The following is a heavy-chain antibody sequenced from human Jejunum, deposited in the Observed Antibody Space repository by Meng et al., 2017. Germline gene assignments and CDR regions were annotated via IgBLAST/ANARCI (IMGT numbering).Heavy chain of an antibody. D-gene: IGHD5-24*01. J-gene: IGHJ4*02. V-gene: IGHV1-3*04. CDR2: IHTANGDV. CDR3: ATGYNFDH. CDR1: ASAFGLSG. Sequence: HVQPVQSGPEVKKPGASVKIPCKTSASAFGLSGVHRVRQAPGQGPEWLGWIHTANGDVKYSQRFQVRVSITTDTSATTAYMEVTGLTSEDTAIYYCATGYNFDHWDQGTLVTVSS.